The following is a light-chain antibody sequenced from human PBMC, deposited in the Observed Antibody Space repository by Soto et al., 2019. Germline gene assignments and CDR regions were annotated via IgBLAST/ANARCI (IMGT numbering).Light chain of an antibody. CDR1: QSVSRN. J-gene: IGKJ1*01. CDR3: QQYNNWPPWT. CDR2: GAS. V-gene: IGKV3-15*01. Sequence: EIVMTQSPATLSVSPGERATLSCRASQSVSRNLAWYQQKPGLPPRLLIYGASTRATGIPARFNGSGSGTEFTLIVSSRQSEDFAVYYCQQYNNWPPWTFGQGTKVEIK.